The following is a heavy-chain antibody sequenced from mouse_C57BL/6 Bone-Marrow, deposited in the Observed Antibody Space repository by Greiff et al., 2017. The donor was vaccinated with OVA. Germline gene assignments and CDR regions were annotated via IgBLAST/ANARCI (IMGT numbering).Heavy chain of an antibody. CDR3: ARSGNYYGSPWFSY. CDR2: INPNNGGT. CDR1: GSTFTDYH. D-gene: IGHD1-1*01. V-gene: IGHV1-18*01. Sequence: EVQLQQSGPELVKPGASVKIPCKASGSTFTDYHMDWVKQSHGKSLEWIGDINPNNGGTIYNQKFKGKATLTVAKSSRTALMELPRLTSEDTAVYFGARSGNYYGSPWFSYWGQGTLVTVSA. J-gene: IGHJ3*01.